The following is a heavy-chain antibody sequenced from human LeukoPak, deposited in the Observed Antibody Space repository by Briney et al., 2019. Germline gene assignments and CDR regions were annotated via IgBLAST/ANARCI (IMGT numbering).Heavy chain of an antibody. CDR1: GGSFSGYY. V-gene: IGHV4-34*01. CDR2: INHSGST. Sequence: SETLSLTCAVYGGSFSGYYWSWIRQPPGKGLEWIGEINHSGSTNYNPSLKSRVTISVDTSKNQSSLKLSSVTAADTAVYYCARGTPRSYYYGSGSYLNWFDPWGQGTLVTVSS. J-gene: IGHJ5*02. CDR3: ARGTPRSYYYGSGSYLNWFDP. D-gene: IGHD3-10*01.